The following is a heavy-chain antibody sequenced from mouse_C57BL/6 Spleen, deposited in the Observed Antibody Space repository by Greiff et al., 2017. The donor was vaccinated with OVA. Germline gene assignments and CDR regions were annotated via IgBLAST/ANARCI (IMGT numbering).Heavy chain of an antibody. J-gene: IGHJ2*01. CDR2: IDPSDSYT. CDR1: GYTFTSYW. V-gene: IGHV1-69*01. CDR3: ARYGYSNYPFDY. D-gene: IGHD2-5*01. Sequence: VQLQQPGAELVMPGASVKLSCKASGYTFTSYWMHWVKQRPGQGLEWIGEIDPSDSYTNYNQKFKGKSTLTVDKSSSTAYMQLSSLTSEDSAVYYCARYGYSNYPFDYWGQGTTLTVSS.